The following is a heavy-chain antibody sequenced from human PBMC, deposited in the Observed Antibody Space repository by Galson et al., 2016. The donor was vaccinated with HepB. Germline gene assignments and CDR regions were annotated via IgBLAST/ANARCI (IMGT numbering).Heavy chain of an antibody. J-gene: IGHJ4*02. CDR3: AAVVSYYFDY. CDR2: ISYDGSDK. Sequence: LRLSCAASGFTFSRYAMHWVRQAPGKGLEWVAVISYDGSDKNYVDSVKGRVTISRDNSRNTLYLQINSLRAEDTAVYYCAAVVSYYFDYWGQGTLVTVSS. D-gene: IGHD4-23*01. V-gene: IGHV3-30*03. CDR1: GFTFSRYA.